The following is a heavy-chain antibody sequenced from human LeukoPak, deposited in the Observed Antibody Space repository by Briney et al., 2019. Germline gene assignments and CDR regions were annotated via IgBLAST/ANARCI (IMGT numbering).Heavy chain of an antibody. CDR2: IRYDGSNK. V-gene: IGHV3-30*02. J-gene: IGHJ6*03. CDR3: AKERSSSWLYYYYYYMDV. D-gene: IGHD6-13*01. Sequence: GGSLRLSCATSGFTFSSYGMHWVRQAPGKGLEWVAFIRYDGSNKYYADSVKGRFTISRDNSKNTLYLQMNSLRAEDTAVYYCAKERSSSWLYYYYYYMDVWGKGTTVTVS. CDR1: GFTFSSYG.